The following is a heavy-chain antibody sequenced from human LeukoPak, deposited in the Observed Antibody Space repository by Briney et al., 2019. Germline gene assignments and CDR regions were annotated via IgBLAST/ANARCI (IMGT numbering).Heavy chain of an antibody. CDR2: IWYDGSNK. CDR1: GFTFSSYG. D-gene: IGHD6-13*01. J-gene: IGHJ4*02. CDR3: ARDLAAAGTDFDY. Sequence: PGRSLRLSCAASGFTFSSYGMHWVRRAPGKGLEWVAVIWYDGSNKYYADSVKGRFTVSRDNSKNTLYLQMNSLRAEDTAVYYCARDLAAAGTDFDYWGQGTLVTVSS. V-gene: IGHV3-33*01.